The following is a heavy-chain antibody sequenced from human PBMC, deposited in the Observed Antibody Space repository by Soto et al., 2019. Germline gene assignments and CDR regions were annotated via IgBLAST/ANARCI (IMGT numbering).Heavy chain of an antibody. CDR1: GFTFRTYW. Sequence: EVQLVESGGGLVQPGGSLRLSCAASGFTFRTYWLSWVRQVPGKGLEWVANINLDGSEKNYVDSVKGRFTISRDHATNSWDLPMSSLRAEDTALYYCARAGRTSWYSYDNHGMDVWGQGTTVTVSS. CDR3: ARAGRTSWYSYDNHGMDV. D-gene: IGHD5-18*01. V-gene: IGHV3-7*05. CDR2: INLDGSEK. J-gene: IGHJ6*02.